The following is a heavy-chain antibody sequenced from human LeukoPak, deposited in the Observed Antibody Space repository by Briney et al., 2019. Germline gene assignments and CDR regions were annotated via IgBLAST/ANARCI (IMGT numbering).Heavy chain of an antibody. CDR2: IYYSGST. J-gene: IGHJ4*02. D-gene: IGHD2-2*01. V-gene: IGHV4-59*08. CDR3: ARLGIGVVPSAMLGDYYFDY. Sequence: SETLSLTCTVSGGSISSYYWSWIRQPPGKGLEWIGYIYYSGSTKYNPSLKSRVTVSVDTSKNQFSLKLTSVTAADTAVYYCARLGIGVVPSAMLGDYYFDYWGQGTLVTVSS. CDR1: GGSISSYY.